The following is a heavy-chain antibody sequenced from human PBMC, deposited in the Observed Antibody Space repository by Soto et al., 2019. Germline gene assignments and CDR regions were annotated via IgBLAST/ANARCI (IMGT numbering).Heavy chain of an antibody. CDR2: IRSKAYGGTT. D-gene: IGHD3-10*01. CDR1: GFTFGDYA. J-gene: IGHJ4*02. Sequence: PVGSLRLSCTASGFTFGDYAMSWVRQAPGKGLEWVGFIRSKAYGGTTEYAASVKGRFTISRDDSKSIAYLQMNSLKTEDTAVYYCTRDMDGIHTLDYWGQVTLFTVSS. CDR3: TRDMDGIHTLDY. V-gene: IGHV3-49*04.